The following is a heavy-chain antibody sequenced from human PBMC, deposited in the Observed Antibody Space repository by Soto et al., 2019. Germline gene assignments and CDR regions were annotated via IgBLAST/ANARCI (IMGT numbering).Heavy chain of an antibody. CDR2: IIPIFGTA. J-gene: IGHJ4*02. CDR3: ARETEYCGGDCYSRIDY. V-gene: IGHV1-69*01. CDR1: GGTFSSYA. D-gene: IGHD2-21*02. Sequence: QVQLVQSGAEVKKPGSSVKVSCKASGGTFSSYAISWVRQAPGQGLEWMGGIIPIFGTANYAQKFQGRVTITADESTSTAYMELSSLRSEDTAVYYCARETEYCGGDCYSRIDYWGQGTLVTVSS.